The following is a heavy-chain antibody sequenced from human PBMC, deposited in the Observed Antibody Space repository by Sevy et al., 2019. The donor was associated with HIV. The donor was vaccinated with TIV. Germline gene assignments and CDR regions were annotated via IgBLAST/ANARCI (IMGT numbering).Heavy chain of an antibody. CDR1: GFTFDDYA. V-gene: IGHV3-9*01. CDR3: AKDLAPFSQPHHSFDI. D-gene: IGHD2-2*01. Sequence: GGSLRLSCTASGFTFDDYAVHWVRQAPGKGLEWVSGISWTSGTIGFADSVKGRFTISRDNAKNSLYLQMNSLRADDTALYYCAKDLAPFSQPHHSFDIWGQGTMVTVSS. CDR2: ISWTSGTI. J-gene: IGHJ3*02.